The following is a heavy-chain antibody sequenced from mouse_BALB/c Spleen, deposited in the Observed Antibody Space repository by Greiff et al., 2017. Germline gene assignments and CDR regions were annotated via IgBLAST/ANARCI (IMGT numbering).Heavy chain of an antibody. CDR3: TRSGDGYYGTWFAY. J-gene: IGHJ3*01. CDR2: IDPYNGGT. V-gene: IGHV1S135*01. D-gene: IGHD2-3*01. Sequence: VQLQQSGPELVKPGASVKVSCKASGYAFTSYNMYWVKQSHGKSLEWIGYIDPYNGGTSYNQKFKGKATLTVDKSSSTAYMHLNSLTSEDSAVYYCTRSGDGYYGTWFAYWGQGTLVTVSA. CDR1: GYAFTSYN.